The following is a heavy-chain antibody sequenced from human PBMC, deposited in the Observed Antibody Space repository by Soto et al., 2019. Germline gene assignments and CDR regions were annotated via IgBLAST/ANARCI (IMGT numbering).Heavy chain of an antibody. CDR1: AFTFSDYY. Sequence: PGGPLRLYCASSAFTFSDYYMSWIRQAPGKGLEWLSYISPGSRYPAYADSVKGRFTISRDNARRSLSLQMNSLTVDDTAIYYCVRGGGGGLFDPWGQGSMVTVSS. D-gene: IGHD2-15*01. V-gene: IGHV3-11*06. CDR2: ISPGSRYP. J-gene: IGHJ5*02. CDR3: VRGGGGGLFDP.